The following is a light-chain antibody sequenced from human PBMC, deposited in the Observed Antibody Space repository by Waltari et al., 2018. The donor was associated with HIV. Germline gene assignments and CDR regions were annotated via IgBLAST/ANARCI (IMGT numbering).Light chain of an antibody. CDR1: QDMSSY. V-gene: IGKV1-9*01. J-gene: IGKJ3*01. CDR2: GAS. CDR3: QHLNNYPLFT. Sequence: DIQLTQSPSFLSASVGDRVTITCRASQDMSSYVALYQQKPGQAPKLLIYGASTLQNGVPPRFSGSGSGTEYTLTIRSLQPDDFATYYCQHLNNYPLFTFGPGTKVDVK.